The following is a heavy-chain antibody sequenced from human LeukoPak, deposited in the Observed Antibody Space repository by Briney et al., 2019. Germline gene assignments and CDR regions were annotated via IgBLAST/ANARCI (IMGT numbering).Heavy chain of an antibody. Sequence: ASVKVSCKASGYTFTGYYMHWVRQAPGQGLEWMGWINPNSGGTNYAQKFQGRVTMARDTSISTAYMELSRLRSDDTAMYYCARGRGIPPYYFDYWGQGTLVTVSS. CDR3: ARGRGIPPYYFDY. D-gene: IGHD3-16*01. CDR1: GYTFTGYY. CDR2: INPNSGGT. J-gene: IGHJ4*02. V-gene: IGHV1-2*02.